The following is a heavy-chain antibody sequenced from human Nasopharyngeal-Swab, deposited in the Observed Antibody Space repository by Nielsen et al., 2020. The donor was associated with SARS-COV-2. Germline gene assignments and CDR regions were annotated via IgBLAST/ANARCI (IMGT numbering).Heavy chain of an antibody. Sequence: GGSLRLSCAASGFTFSSYWMSWVRQAPGKGLEWVANIKQDGSEKYYVDSVKGRFTISRDNAKNSLYLQMNSLRAEDTAVYYCARSRRYYYGSGAVSDYYYGMDVWGQGNPGHRLL. V-gene: IGHV3-7*01. CDR2: IKQDGSEK. CDR3: ARSRRYYYGSGAVSDYYYGMDV. J-gene: IGHJ6*02. D-gene: IGHD3-10*01. CDR1: GFTFSSYW.